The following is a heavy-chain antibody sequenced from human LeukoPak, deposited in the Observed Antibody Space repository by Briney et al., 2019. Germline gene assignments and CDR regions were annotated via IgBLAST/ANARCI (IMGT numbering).Heavy chain of an antibody. J-gene: IGHJ4*02. CDR1: GGSISSYY. CDR3: ARDRMFFDSSGYQDYYFDY. CDR2: IYTSGST. D-gene: IGHD3-22*01. Sequence: SETLSLTCTVSGGSISSYYWSWIRQPAGKGLEWIGRIYTSGSTNYNPSLKSRVTISVDKSKNQFSLKLSSVTAADTAVYYCARDRMFFDSSGYQDYYFDYWGQGTLVTVSS. V-gene: IGHV4-4*07.